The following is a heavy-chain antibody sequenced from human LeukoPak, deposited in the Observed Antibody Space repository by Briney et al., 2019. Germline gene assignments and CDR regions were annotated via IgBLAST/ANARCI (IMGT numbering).Heavy chain of an antibody. J-gene: IGHJ3*02. D-gene: IGHD2-15*01. V-gene: IGHV1-46*01. CDR2: INPSGGST. CDR3: ARVGVVAATPVAFDI. CDR1: GYTFTTYY. Sequence: ASVKVSYKASGYTFTTYYMHWVRQAPGQGLEWMGIINPSGGSTSYAQKFQGRVTMTRDTSTSTVYKELSSLRSEDTAVYYCARVGVVAATPVAFDIWGQGTMVTVSS.